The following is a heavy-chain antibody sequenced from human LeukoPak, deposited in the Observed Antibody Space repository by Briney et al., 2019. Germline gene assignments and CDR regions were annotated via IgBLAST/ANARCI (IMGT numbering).Heavy chain of an antibody. CDR3: ARSRGPGSHWFDP. CDR1: GFTFSSYG. V-gene: IGHV3-33*01. Sequence: GRSLRLSCAASGFTFSSYGMHWVRQAPGKGLGWVAVIWYDGSQIYYADSVKGRFTISRDISKNTLYLQMDSLRAEDTAIYSCARSRGPGSHWFDPWGQGTLVTVSS. CDR2: IWYDGSQI. J-gene: IGHJ5*02. D-gene: IGHD3-10*01.